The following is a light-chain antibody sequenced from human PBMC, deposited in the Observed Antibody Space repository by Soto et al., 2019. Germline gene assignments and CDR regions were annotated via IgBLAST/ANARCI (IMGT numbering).Light chain of an antibody. V-gene: IGKV3-15*01. Sequence: EIVMTQSPATLSVSPGERATLSCRASQSVSSNLAWYQQKPGQAPRLLIYVASTRATGIPARFSGSGSGTDVTLPISSLQSEDFAVYYCQQYNNWPPLTFGPGTKVDIK. CDR1: QSVSSN. CDR3: QQYNNWPPLT. J-gene: IGKJ3*01. CDR2: VAS.